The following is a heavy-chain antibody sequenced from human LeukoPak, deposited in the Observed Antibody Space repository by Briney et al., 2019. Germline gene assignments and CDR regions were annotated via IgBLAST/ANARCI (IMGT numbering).Heavy chain of an antibody. CDR3: ARARKYTPGTFDI. CDR1: GYTFTSYY. CDR2: IIPIFGTA. D-gene: IGHD2-2*02. Sequence: SVKVSCKASGYTFTSYYMHWVRQAPGQGLEWMGGIIPIFGTANYAQKFQGRVTITADESTSTAYMELSSLRSEDTAVYYCARARKYTPGTFDIWGQGTMVTVSS. V-gene: IGHV1-69*13. J-gene: IGHJ3*02.